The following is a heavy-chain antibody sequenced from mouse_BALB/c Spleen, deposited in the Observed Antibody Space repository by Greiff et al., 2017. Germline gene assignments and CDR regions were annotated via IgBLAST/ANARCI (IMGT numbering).Heavy chain of an antibody. V-gene: IGHV5-6-3*01. CDR2: INSNGGST. J-gene: IGHJ3*01. CDR1: GFTFSSYG. Sequence: EVMLVESGGGLVQPGGSLKLSCAASGFTFSSYGMSWVRQTPDKRLELVATINSNGGSTYYPDSVKGRFTISRDNAKNTLYLQMSSLKSEDTAMYYCARDGYGNYVLAYWGQGTLVTVSA. D-gene: IGHD2-10*02. CDR3: ARDGYGNYVLAY.